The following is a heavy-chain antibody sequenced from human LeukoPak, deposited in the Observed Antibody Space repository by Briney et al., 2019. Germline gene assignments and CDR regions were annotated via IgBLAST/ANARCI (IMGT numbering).Heavy chain of an antibody. CDR1: GFTFSNAW. CDR3: TSRTPYHYANSGYMTEDY. CDR2: IKSKTDGGTT. D-gene: IGHD3-22*01. J-gene: IGHJ4*02. Sequence: GGSLRLSCAASGFTFSNAWMTWVRQAPGKGLEWVGRIKSKTDGGTTDYAAPVKGRFAISRDDSENSLYLQMNSLKTEDTAVYYCTSRTPYHYANSGYMTEDYWGQGTLVTVSS. V-gene: IGHV3-15*01.